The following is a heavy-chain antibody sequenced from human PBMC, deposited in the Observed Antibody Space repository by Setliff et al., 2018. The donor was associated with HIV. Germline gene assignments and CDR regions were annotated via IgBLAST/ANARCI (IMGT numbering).Heavy chain of an antibody. D-gene: IGHD5-18*01. CDR3: AIGFDTAPYYFEY. CDR2: INPNSRGT. J-gene: IGHJ4*02. CDR1: GYTFTGYF. V-gene: IGHV1-2*06. Sequence: ASVKVSCKTSGYTFTGYFIHWVRQAPGQGLEWMGRINPNSRGTNYAQKFQGRVTMTMDTSISTAYMELSSLRSDDTAVYYCAIGFDTAPYYFEYWGQGTLVTVSS.